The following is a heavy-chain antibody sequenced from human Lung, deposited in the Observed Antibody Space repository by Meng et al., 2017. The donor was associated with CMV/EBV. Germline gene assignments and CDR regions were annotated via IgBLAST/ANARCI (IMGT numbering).Heavy chain of an antibody. J-gene: IGHJ6*02. V-gene: IGHV3-30*02. CDR2: IRYDGSNK. CDR3: AKDFCSSTSCYRSYYYYYGKDV. Sequence: GGSLRLXXAASGFTFSSYGMHWVRQAPGKGLEWVAFIRYDGSNKYYADSVKGRFTISRDNSKNTLYLQMNSLRAEDTAVYYCAKDFCSSTSCYRSYYYYYGKDVWGQGXTVTVSS. D-gene: IGHD2-2*01. CDR1: GFTFSSYG.